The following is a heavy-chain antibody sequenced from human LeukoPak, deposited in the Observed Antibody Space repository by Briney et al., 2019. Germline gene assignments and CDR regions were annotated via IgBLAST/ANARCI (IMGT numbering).Heavy chain of an antibody. CDR3: ARVPGVCSSTSCYAFGFDP. D-gene: IGHD2-2*01. Sequence: ASVKVSCKASGYTFTGYYMHWVRQAPGQGLEWMGWINPNSGGTNYAQKFQGRVTMTRDTSISTAYMELSRLRSDDTAVYYCARVPGVCSSTSCYAFGFDPWGQGTLVTVSS. CDR1: GYTFTGYY. CDR2: INPNSGGT. J-gene: IGHJ5*02. V-gene: IGHV1-2*02.